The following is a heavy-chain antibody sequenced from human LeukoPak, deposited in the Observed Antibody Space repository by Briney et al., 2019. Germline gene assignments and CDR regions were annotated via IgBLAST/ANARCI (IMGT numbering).Heavy chain of an antibody. V-gene: IGHV4-38-2*02. J-gene: IGHJ4*02. D-gene: IGHD1-26*01. CDR2: IYHSGST. CDR3: ARDVGAGINDY. CDR1: GYSIISDYF. Sequence: SETLSLTCTVSGYSIISDYFWGWIRQPPGKGLEWIGTIYHSGSTHYNPSLRSRVTISVDTSKNQFSLKVTSVTAADTAVFFCARDVGAGINDYWGQGTLVTVSS.